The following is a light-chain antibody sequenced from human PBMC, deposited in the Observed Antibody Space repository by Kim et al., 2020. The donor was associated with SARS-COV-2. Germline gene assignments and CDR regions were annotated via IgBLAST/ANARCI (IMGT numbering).Light chain of an antibody. V-gene: IGKV1-39*01. CDR2: TAS. CDR3: QQSYIIPYT. CDR1: QSINGY. J-gene: IGKJ2*01. Sequence: DIQMTQSPSSLSASVGDRVTITCRASQSINGYLNWYQQKPGKAPKLLIYTASNLQSGVPSRFSGSGSGTDFTLTISRLQPEDFAIYYCQQSYIIPYTFGQGTKLE.